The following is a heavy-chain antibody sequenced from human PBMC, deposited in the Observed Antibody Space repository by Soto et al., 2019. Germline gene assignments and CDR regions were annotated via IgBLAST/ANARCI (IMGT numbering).Heavy chain of an antibody. D-gene: IGHD3-10*01. CDR1: GGTFSSYA. Sequence: ASVKVSCKASGGTFSSYAISWVRQAPGQGLEWMGGIIPIFGTANYAQKFQGRVTITADESTSTAYMELSSLRSEDTAVYYCARPRGVTTWFDPWGQGTLVTVSS. CDR3: ARPRGVTTWFDP. V-gene: IGHV1-69*13. CDR2: IIPIFGTA. J-gene: IGHJ5*02.